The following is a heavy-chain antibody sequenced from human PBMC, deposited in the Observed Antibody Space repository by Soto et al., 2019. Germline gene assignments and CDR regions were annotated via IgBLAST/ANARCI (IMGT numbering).Heavy chain of an antibody. CDR2: VYHTGRT. V-gene: IGHV4-61*01. D-gene: IGHD3-3*01. Sequence: LVLLPLSWTVSEGSFKGVSYCWSWIRQPPGKGLEWIGYVYHTGRTSYNPSLKSRVSISMDTSKNQFSLNLDSVTAADTAVDFCARDFAYLDSRGQGTLVTVSS. CDR1: EGSFKGVSYC. J-gene: IGHJ4*02. CDR3: ARDFAYLDS.